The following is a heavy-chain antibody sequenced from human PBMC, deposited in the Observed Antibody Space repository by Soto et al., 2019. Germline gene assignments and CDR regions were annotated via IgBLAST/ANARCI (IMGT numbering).Heavy chain of an antibody. V-gene: IGHV4-34*01. CDR1: GGSFSGYY. Sequence: SEPLSLTCAVYGGSFSGYYWSWIRQPPGKGLEWIGEINHSGSTNYNPSLKSRVTISVDTSKNQFSLKLSSVTAADTAVYYCARGRYYYGMDVWGQGTTVTVSS. J-gene: IGHJ6*02. CDR2: INHSGST. CDR3: ARGRYYYGMDV.